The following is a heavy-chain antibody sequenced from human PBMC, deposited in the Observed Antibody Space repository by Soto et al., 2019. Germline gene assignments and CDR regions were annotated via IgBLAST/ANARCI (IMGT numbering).Heavy chain of an antibody. J-gene: IGHJ6*02. V-gene: IGHV4-59*12. D-gene: IGHD2-21*02. Sequence: SESLSLTCTVSGGSISSYYWSWIRQPPGKGLEWIGYIYYSGSTNYNPSLKSRVTISVDTSKNQFSLKLSSVTAADTAVYYCARETRSDCHFSRYYYYYGMDVWGQGTSVTTSS. CDR3: ARETRSDCHFSRYYYYYGMDV. CDR2: IYYSGST. CDR1: GGSISSYY.